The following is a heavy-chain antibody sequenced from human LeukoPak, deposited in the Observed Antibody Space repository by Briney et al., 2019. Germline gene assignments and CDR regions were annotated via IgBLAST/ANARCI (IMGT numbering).Heavy chain of an antibody. D-gene: IGHD5-18*01. Sequence: ASVKVSCKASGYTFTGYYMHWVRQAPGQGLEWMGWINPNSGGTNYAQKFQGRVTMTRDTSISTAYMELSRLRSDGTAVYYCARGGLDTAMVMYYYYYYMDVWGKGTTVTVSS. CDR2: INPNSGGT. CDR3: ARGGLDTAMVMYYYYYYMDV. V-gene: IGHV1-2*02. J-gene: IGHJ6*03. CDR1: GYTFTGYY.